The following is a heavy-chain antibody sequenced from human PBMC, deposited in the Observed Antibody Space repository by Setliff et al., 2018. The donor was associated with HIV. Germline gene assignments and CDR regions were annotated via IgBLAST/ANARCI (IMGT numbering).Heavy chain of an antibody. V-gene: IGHV4-38-2*02. Sequence: PSETLSLTCGVSGYSLTSGYYWGWIRQPPGKGLEWIGTIYYSGTTYYNPSLKSRLIISVDTSKKQFSLNLISMTAADTAVYFCARETDVSTSWFGGYYFDFWGQGTVVTVSS. CDR3: ARETDVSTSWFGGYYFDF. CDR1: GYSLTSGYY. D-gene: IGHD3-3*01. CDR2: IYYSGTT. J-gene: IGHJ4*02.